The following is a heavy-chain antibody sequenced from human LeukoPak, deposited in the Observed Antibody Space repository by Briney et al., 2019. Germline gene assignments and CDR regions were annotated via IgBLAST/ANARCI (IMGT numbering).Heavy chain of an antibody. D-gene: IGHD3-22*01. CDR3: ARDYEGSSGYGSFDY. CDR2: INPNSGGT. Sequence: ASVKVSCKASGYTYTAYHMHGVRQAPGQGLEWMGWINPNSGGTNYAQKFQGRVTMTRDTSISTAYMELSRLSPGDAAVYYCARDYEGSSGYGSFDYWGQGTLVTVSS. V-gene: IGHV1-2*02. J-gene: IGHJ4*02. CDR1: GYTYTAYH.